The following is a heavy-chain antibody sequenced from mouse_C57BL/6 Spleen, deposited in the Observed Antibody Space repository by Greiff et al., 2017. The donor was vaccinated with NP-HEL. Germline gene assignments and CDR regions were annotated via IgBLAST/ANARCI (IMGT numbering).Heavy chain of an antibody. Sequence: QVQLQQPGAELVMPGASVKLSCKASGYTFTSYWMHWVKQRPGQGLEWIGEIDPSDSYTNYNQKFKGKSTLTVDKSSSTAYMQLSSLTSEDSAVYYCARSQLTGTSAMDYWGQGTSVTVSS. CDR2: IDPSDSYT. CDR1: GYTFTSYW. V-gene: IGHV1-69*01. D-gene: IGHD4-1*01. CDR3: ARSQLTGTSAMDY. J-gene: IGHJ4*01.